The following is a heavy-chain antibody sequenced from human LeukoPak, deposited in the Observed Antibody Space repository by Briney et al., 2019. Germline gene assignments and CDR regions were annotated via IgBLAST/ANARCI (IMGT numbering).Heavy chain of an antibody. CDR1: KFTFSNYF. CDR2: MNQLGNEK. Sequence: PGGSLRLSCAASKFTFSNYFMSWVRQAPGKGLERVAYMNQLGNEKKKLDSVKGRFTISRANAKNSLNLQMNSLRAEVTAVYCCERGTYYCEFWGQGTLVTVSS. J-gene: IGHJ4*02. CDR3: ERGTYYCEF. D-gene: IGHD3-16*01. V-gene: IGHV3-7*04.